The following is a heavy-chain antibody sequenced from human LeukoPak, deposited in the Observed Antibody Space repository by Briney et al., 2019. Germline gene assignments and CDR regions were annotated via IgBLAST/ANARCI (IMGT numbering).Heavy chain of an antibody. J-gene: IGHJ3*02. CDR2: ISGDGGST. D-gene: IGHD4-17*01. CDR3: AKDILHGDYVVSHDAFDI. V-gene: IGHV3-43*02. Sequence: PGGSLRLSCAASGFTFDDYAMHWVRQAPGKGLEWVSLISGDGGSTYYADSVKGRFTISRDNSKNSLYLQMNSLRTEDTAFYYCAKDILHGDYVVSHDAFDIWGQGTMVTVSS. CDR1: GFTFDDYA.